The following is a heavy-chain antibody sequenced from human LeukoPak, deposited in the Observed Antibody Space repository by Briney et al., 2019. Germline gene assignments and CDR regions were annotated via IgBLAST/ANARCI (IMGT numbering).Heavy chain of an antibody. CDR3: ARGIDSSESDY. CDR1: GGSISSSSYY. CDR2: IYYSGST. V-gene: IGHV4-39*07. Sequence: SESLSPTCTVSGGSISSSSYYWGWIRQPPGKGLGWIGSIYYSGSTYYNPSLKSRVTISVDTSKNQFSLKLSSVTAADTAVYYCARGIDSSESDYWGQGTLVTVSS. J-gene: IGHJ4*02. D-gene: IGHD6-25*01.